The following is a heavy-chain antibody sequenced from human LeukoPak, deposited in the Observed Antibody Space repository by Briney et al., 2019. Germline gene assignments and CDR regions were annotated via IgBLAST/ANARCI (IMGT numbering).Heavy chain of an antibody. V-gene: IGHV4-59*01. J-gene: IGHJ5*02. Sequence: SETLSLTCTVSGGSISSYYWSWIRQPPGKGLEWIGYIYYSGSTNYNPSLKSRVTISVDTSKNQFSLKLSSVTAADTAVYHCARAAAAAVNWFDPWGQGTLVTVSS. D-gene: IGHD6-13*01. CDR3: ARAAAAAVNWFDP. CDR1: GGSISSYY. CDR2: IYYSGST.